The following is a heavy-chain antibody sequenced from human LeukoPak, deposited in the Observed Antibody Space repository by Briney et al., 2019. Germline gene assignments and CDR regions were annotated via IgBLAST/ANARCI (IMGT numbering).Heavy chain of an antibody. D-gene: IGHD4-17*01. CDR1: GFTFSSYA. J-gene: IGHJ4*02. Sequence: GGSLRLSCAASGFTFSSYAMHWVRQAPGKGLEWVAVIWSDTTNKYYADSVKGRFTVSRDNSKNTLYLQMSSLRAEDTAMYYCARDRLTTVTTFHFDYWGQGTLVTVSS. V-gene: IGHV3-33*01. CDR2: IWSDTTNK. CDR3: ARDRLTTVTTFHFDY.